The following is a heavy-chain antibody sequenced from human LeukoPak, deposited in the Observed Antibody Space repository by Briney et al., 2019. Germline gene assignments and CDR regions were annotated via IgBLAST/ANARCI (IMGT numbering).Heavy chain of an antibody. CDR1: GYTFTSYD. D-gene: IGHD3-9*01. CDR3: AREGDILTGYYEYYFDY. V-gene: IGHV1-8*03. Sequence: GASVKVSCKASGYTFTSYDINWVRQATGQGLEWMGWMNPNSGNTGYAQKFQGRVTITRNTSISTAYMELSSLRSEDTAVYYCAREGDILTGYYEYYFDYWGQGTLVTVSS. CDR2: MNPNSGNT. J-gene: IGHJ4*02.